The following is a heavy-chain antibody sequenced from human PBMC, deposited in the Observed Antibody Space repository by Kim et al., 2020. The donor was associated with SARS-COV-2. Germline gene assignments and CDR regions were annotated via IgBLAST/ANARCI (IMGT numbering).Heavy chain of an antibody. D-gene: IGHD1-7*01. V-gene: IGHV4-59*08. CDR2: INYSGTT. Sequence: SETLSLTCTVSNGSINFYYWSWIRQPPGRGLEWIGYINYSGTTDYNRSLRSRATLSVDTSKNQFSLKLSSVTAADTALYYCARRELTMAYFDHWGRGTLVTVSS. J-gene: IGHJ4*02. CDR1: NGSINFYY. CDR3: ARRELTMAYFDH.